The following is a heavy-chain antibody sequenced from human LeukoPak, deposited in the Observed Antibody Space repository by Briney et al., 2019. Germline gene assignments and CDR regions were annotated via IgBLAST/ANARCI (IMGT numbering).Heavy chain of an antibody. CDR3: AKGTNHLVLYSSGSKLDY. Sequence: PGGSLRLSCAASGFTFSSYEMNWVRQAPGKGLEWVSYISSSGSTIYYADSVKGRFTISRDNSKNTLYLQMNSLRAEDTAVYYCAKGTNHLVLYSSGSKLDYWGQGTLVTVSS. J-gene: IGHJ4*02. CDR2: ISSSGSTI. V-gene: IGHV3-48*03. CDR1: GFTFSSYE. D-gene: IGHD6-19*01.